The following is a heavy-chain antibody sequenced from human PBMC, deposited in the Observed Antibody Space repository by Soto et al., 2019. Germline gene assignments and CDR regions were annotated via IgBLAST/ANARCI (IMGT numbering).Heavy chain of an antibody. Sequence: ASVKVSCKASGYTFTSYGISWVRQAPGQGLEWMGWISAYNGNTNYAQKLQGRVTMTTDTSTSTAYMELRSLRSDDTAVYYCARDKIPRYSSSWYYYYGMDVWGQGTTVTVSS. CDR2: ISAYNGNT. D-gene: IGHD6-13*01. CDR3: ARDKIPRYSSSWYYYYGMDV. CDR1: GYTFTSYG. J-gene: IGHJ6*02. V-gene: IGHV1-18*01.